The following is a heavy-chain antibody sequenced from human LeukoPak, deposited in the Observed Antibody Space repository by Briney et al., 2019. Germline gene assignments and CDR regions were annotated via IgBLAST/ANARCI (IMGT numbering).Heavy chain of an antibody. V-gene: IGHV3-48*04. CDR2: ISSSSGTI. D-gene: IGHD2-2*01. Sequence: RPGGSLRLSCAASGFTFSSYSMNWVRQAPGKGLEWVSYISSSSGTIYYADSVKGRFTISRDNAKNSLYLQMNSLRAEDTAVYYCARLPTYCSSTSCYLDYWGQGTLVTVSS. J-gene: IGHJ4*02. CDR1: GFTFSSYS. CDR3: ARLPTYCSSTSCYLDY.